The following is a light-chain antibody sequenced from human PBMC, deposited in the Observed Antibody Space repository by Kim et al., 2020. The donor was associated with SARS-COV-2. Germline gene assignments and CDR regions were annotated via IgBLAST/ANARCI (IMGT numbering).Light chain of an antibody. CDR2: GTS. V-gene: IGKV3-20*01. J-gene: IGKJ4*01. Sequence: PGERATLSCRASQSFSSTYLAWYQQKPGQAPRLLISGTSSRATGIPDRFSGSGSGTDFTLTISRLEPEDFGVYYCQQYGSPLLTFGGGTKV. CDR3: QQYGSPLLT. CDR1: QSFSSTY.